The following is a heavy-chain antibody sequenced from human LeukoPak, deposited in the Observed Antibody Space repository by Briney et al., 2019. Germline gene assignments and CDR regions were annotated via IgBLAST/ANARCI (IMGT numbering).Heavy chain of an antibody. V-gene: IGHV3-66*01. J-gene: IGHJ4*02. CDR2: IYSGGST. CDR1: GFTVSSNY. Sequence: QSGGSLRLSCAASGFTVSSNYMSWVRQAPGKGLEWVSVIYSGGSTYYADSVKGRFTISRDNSKNTLYLQMNSPRAEDAAVYYCARDMGSGSSYGDFDYWGQGTLVTVSS. CDR3: ARDMGSGSSYGDFDY. D-gene: IGHD3-10*01.